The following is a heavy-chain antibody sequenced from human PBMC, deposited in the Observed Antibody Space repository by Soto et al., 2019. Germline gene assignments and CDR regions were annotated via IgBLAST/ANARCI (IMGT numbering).Heavy chain of an antibody. CDR2: ISNDGSDK. CDR3: AKDQGIAASHGID. Sequence: HPGGSLRLSCAASGFTFNNYGMHWVRQAPGKGLEWVAVISNDGSDKYYADSVKGRLTISRDNSKNTVYLQMNSLRAEDTAVHYCAKDQGIAASHGIDWGQGTMVTVSS. D-gene: IGHD6-13*01. V-gene: IGHV3-30*18. CDR1: GFTFNNYG. J-gene: IGHJ3*01.